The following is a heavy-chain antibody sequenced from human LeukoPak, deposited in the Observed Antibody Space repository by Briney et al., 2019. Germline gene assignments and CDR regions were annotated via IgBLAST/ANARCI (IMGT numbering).Heavy chain of an antibody. J-gene: IGHJ4*02. Sequence: ASVRVSCKASGYTFTGYYMHCVRQAPGQGLEWMGWINPNSGGTNYAQTFQGWVTMTRDTSISTAYMELSRLRSDDTAVYYCAREYYYYDSSGYSSYYFDYWGQGTLVTVSS. CDR1: GYTFTGYY. CDR3: AREYYYYDSSGYSSYYFDY. D-gene: IGHD3-22*01. V-gene: IGHV1-2*04. CDR2: INPNSGGT.